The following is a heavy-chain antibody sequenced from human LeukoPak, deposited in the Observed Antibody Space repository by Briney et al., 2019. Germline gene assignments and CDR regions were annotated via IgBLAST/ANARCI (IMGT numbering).Heavy chain of an antibody. CDR1: GGSISSSSYY. CDR2: SYYSGST. CDR3: ARDSDYDFWSGSRYDYYMDV. J-gene: IGHJ6*03. Sequence: SETLSLTCTVSGGSISSSSYYWGWIRQPPGKGLEWIGSSYYSGSTYYNPSLKSRVTISVDTSKNQFSLKLSSVTAADTAVYYCARDSDYDFWSGSRYDYYMDVWGKGTTVTVSS. V-gene: IGHV4-39*07. D-gene: IGHD3-3*01.